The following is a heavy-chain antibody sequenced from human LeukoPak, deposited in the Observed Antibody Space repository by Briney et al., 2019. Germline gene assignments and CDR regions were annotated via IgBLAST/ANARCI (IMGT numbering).Heavy chain of an antibody. V-gene: IGHV3-53*01. CDR1: GFTVSSNY. D-gene: IGHD3/OR15-3a*01. J-gene: IGHJ4*02. CDR2: IYSGGST. Sequence: GGSLRLSCAASGFTVSSNYMSWVRQAPGKGLERVSVIYSGGSTYYADSVKGRFTISRDNSKNTLYLQMNSLRAEDTAVYYCASGLKWAFFDYWGQGTLVTVSS. CDR3: ASGLKWAFFDY.